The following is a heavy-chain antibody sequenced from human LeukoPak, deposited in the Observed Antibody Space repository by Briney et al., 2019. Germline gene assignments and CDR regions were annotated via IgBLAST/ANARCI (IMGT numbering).Heavy chain of an antibody. CDR3: ARERVAAAGKMDY. CDR1: GFTFSSYS. D-gene: IGHD6-13*01. V-gene: IGHV3-48*01. J-gene: IGHJ4*02. Sequence: GGSLRLSCAASGFTFSSYSMNWVRRAPGKGLEWVSYISSSSSTIYYADSVKGRFTISRDNAKNSLYLQMNSLRAEDTAVYYCARERVAAAGKMDYWGQGTLVTVSS. CDR2: ISSSSSTI.